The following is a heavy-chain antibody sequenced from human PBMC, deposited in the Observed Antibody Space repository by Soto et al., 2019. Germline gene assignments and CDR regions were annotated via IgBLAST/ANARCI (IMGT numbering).Heavy chain of an antibody. Sequence: SETLSLTCTVSGGSISSGDYYWSWIRQPPGKGLEWIGYIYYSGSTYYNPSLKSRVTISVDTSKNQFSLKLSSVTAADTAVYYCAGSIAAAGKRYYYYYGMDVWGQGTTVTVS. CDR3: AGSIAAAGKRYYYYYGMDV. J-gene: IGHJ6*02. CDR1: GGSISSGDYY. D-gene: IGHD6-13*01. CDR2: IYYSGST. V-gene: IGHV4-30-4*01.